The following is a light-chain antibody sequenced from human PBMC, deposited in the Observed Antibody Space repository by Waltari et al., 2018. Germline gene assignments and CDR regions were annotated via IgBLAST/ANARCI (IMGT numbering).Light chain of an antibody. Sequence: DIQMTQSPSSLSASVGDRVTMTCRASQNIGIYLNWYQQKPGKAPKLLIYAASSLQSGVPSRFSGSGSGTDFTHTISSLQPEEFATYYCQQSHNTPWTFGQGTKVEIK. CDR1: QNIGIY. J-gene: IGKJ1*01. CDR3: QQSHNTPWT. V-gene: IGKV1-39*01. CDR2: AAS.